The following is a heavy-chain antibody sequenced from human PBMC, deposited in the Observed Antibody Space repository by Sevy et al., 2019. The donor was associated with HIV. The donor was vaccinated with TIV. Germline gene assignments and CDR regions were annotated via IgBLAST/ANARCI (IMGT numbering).Heavy chain of an antibody. V-gene: IGHV1-8*01. CDR2: MSPKSGNT. D-gene: IGHD3-9*01. Sequence: ASVKVSCKASGDTFITYDINWVRQATGQGLEWMGWMSPKSGNTDYAQKFQGRLIMTRDLATSTAYMELSSLRSEDTAVYYCASGGSGDVLNDEYYYYGMDVWGQGTTVTVSS. CDR3: ASGGSGDVLNDEYYYYGMDV. CDR1: GDTFITYD. J-gene: IGHJ6*02.